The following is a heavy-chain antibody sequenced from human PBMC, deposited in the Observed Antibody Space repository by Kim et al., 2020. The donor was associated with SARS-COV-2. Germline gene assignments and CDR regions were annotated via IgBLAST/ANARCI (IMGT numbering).Heavy chain of an antibody. CDR1: GFTFSTYS. Sequence: GGSLRLSCAASGFTFSTYSMNWVRQAPGKGLEWVSLMSSSGDYTYYADSVKGRFTISRDNAKNSLFLQMNSLRAEDTAVYYCVRDAYKGAFDIWGQGTMVTLSS. J-gene: IGHJ3*02. D-gene: IGHD1-20*01. CDR2: MSSSGDYT. CDR3: VRDAYKGAFDI. V-gene: IGHV3-21*01.